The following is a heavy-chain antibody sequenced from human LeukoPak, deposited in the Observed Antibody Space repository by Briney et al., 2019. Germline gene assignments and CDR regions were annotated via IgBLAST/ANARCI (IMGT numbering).Heavy chain of an antibody. Sequence: GGSLRLSCAASGFTFSHAWMTWVRQAPGKGLEWVGRIKRKTDGGTTDYAAPVKGRFTISRDDSENTLYLQMNNLQTEDTAVYYCTTRTDSSGILGYWGQGTLVTVSS. CDR1: GFTFSHAW. D-gene: IGHD4-23*01. CDR3: TTRTDSSGILGY. V-gene: IGHV3-15*01. CDR2: IKRKTDGGTT. J-gene: IGHJ4*02.